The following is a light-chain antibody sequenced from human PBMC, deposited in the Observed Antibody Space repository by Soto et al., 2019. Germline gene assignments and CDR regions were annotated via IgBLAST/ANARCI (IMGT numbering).Light chain of an antibody. CDR2: DAS. Sequence: DIQMTQSPPSLSASVGDRVTITCRASRDIDDYLAWYQHIAGKAPKLLIYDASSLQPGVPSRFSGSGSGTYFTLTITSLQPEDVATYYCQKYNKAPWTFGQGTKV. CDR3: QKYNKAPWT. CDR1: RDIDDY. V-gene: IGKV1-27*01. J-gene: IGKJ1*01.